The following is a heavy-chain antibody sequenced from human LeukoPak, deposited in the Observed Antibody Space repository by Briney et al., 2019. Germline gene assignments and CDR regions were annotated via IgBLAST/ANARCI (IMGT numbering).Heavy chain of an antibody. Sequence: PGGSLRLSCAASGFTFSSYSMTWVRQAPGKGLEWVSSISSSSSYIYYADSVKGRFTISRDNAKNSLYLQMNSLRAEDTAVYYCASVAYDSSGYYYIWGQGTLVTVSS. D-gene: IGHD3-22*01. V-gene: IGHV3-21*01. CDR1: GFTFSSYS. CDR3: ASVAYDSSGYYYI. CDR2: ISSSSSYI. J-gene: IGHJ4*02.